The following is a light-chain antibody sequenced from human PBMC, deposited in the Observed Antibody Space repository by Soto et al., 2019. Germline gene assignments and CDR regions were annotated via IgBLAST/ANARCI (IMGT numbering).Light chain of an antibody. Sequence: DSVTITCRPSQNIDRYLHWYQHIPGKAPKLLIYGASNLQSGVPSTFTGSGSRTHFTLTISSLQPEDSATYYCQQTYSTPPTFGGGTKVE. J-gene: IGKJ4*01. CDR3: QQTYSTPPT. CDR1: QNIDRY. CDR2: GAS. V-gene: IGKV1-39*01.